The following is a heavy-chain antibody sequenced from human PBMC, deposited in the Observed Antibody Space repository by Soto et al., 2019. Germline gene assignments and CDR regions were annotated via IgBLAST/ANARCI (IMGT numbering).Heavy chain of an antibody. CDR3: ARRLVGATYNWFDP. D-gene: IGHD1-26*01. CDR1: GGSISSGDYY. J-gene: IGHJ5*02. Sequence: QVQLQESGPGLVKPSQTLSLTCTVSGGSISSGDYYWSWIRQPPGKGLELIGYIYYSGSTYYNPSFKGRVTISVNTSKNQFSLKLSSVTAADTAVYYCARRLVGATYNWFDPWGQGTLVTVSS. CDR2: IYYSGST. V-gene: IGHV4-30-4*01.